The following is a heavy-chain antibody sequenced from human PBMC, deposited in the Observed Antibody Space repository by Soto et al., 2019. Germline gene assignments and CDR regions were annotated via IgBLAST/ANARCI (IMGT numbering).Heavy chain of an antibody. CDR3: ARHVTHYDFWSGYPSYMDV. J-gene: IGHJ6*03. CDR2: INYSGSI. V-gene: IGHV4-61*01. CDR1: GGSVSSGSYY. Sequence: SETLSLTCAVYGGSVSSGSYYWSWIRQPPGKGLEWIADINYSGSINYNPSLKSRVTISVDTSKNQFSLKLSSVTAADTAVYYCARHVTHYDFWSGYPSYMDVWGKGTTVTVSS. D-gene: IGHD3-3*01.